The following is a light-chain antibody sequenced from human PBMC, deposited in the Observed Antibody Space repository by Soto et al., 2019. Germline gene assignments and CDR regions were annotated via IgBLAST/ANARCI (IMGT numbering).Light chain of an antibody. CDR1: QSISTY. CDR2: AAS. Sequence: DIQITQSPSSLSASVGDRVTITCRASQSISTYLNWYQQKPGKAPNLLIFAASTLQSGVPSRFSGSGSGTDSTLTIRSLQPEDFANYYCQQSYTAPLTFGGGTKVDIK. J-gene: IGKJ4*01. CDR3: QQSYTAPLT. V-gene: IGKV1-39*01.